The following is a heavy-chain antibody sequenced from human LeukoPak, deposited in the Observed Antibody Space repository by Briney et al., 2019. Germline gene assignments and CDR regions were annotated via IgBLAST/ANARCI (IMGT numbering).Heavy chain of an antibody. CDR1: GFAFSNYA. D-gene: IGHD3-10*01. CDR2: LSGGGDSR. J-gene: IGHJ4*02. CDR3: AKAVRSMVTGGGYFDS. V-gene: IGHV3-23*01. Sequence: QPGGSLRLSCAASGFAFSNYAMSWVRQAPGKGLGWVSSLSGGGDSRYYADSVMGRFTISRDNSKNTLYLQMNSLRAEDTAVYYCAKAVRSMVTGGGYFDSWGQGTLVTVSS.